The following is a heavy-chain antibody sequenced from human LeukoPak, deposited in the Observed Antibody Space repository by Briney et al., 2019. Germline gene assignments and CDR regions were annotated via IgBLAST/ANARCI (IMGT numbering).Heavy chain of an antibody. V-gene: IGHV4-59*08. J-gene: IGHJ5*02. CDR1: GASDSSDY. CDR2: IYHSGHT. CDR3: ARHPFQYPFDH. Sequence: SDTLSLTCTVSGASDSSDYWSWIRQSPAKALEWIGYIYHSGHTMSNPSLKSRVSLSLDTSNNQFSLKLSSVTAADTAVYYCARHPFQYPFDHWGQGTVVSVSS. D-gene: IGHD2/OR15-2a*01.